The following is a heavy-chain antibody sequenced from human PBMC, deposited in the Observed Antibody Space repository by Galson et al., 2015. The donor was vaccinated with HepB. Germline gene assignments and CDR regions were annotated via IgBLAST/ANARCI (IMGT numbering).Heavy chain of an antibody. V-gene: IGHV1-69*13. CDR2: IIPVFGTA. J-gene: IGHJ1*01. CDR3: AKDAQELLWFGESLFQH. Sequence: SVKVSCKASGGTFSTSAMSWVRQAPGQGLEWMGGIIPVFGTANYAQKLQGRVTITADDRTSTVYLQMNSLRAEDTAVYFCAKDAQELLWFGESLFQHWGQGTLVTVSS. D-gene: IGHD3-10*01. CDR1: GGTFSTSA.